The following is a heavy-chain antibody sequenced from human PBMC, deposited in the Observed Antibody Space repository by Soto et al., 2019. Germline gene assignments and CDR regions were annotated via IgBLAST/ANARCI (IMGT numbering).Heavy chain of an antibody. CDR2: IIPIFGTA. J-gene: IGHJ4*02. V-gene: IGHV1-69*13. CDR3: ARRPVRGYNPFDY. Sequence: ASVKVSCKASGGTFSSYAISWVRQAPGQGLEWMGGIIPIFGTANYAQKFQGRVTITADESTSTAYMELSSLRSEDTAVYYCARRPVRGYNPFDYWGQGTLVTVSS. D-gene: IGHD5-12*01. CDR1: GGTFSSYA.